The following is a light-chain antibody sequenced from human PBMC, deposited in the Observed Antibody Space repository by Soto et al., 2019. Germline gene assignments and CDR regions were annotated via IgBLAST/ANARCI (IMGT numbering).Light chain of an antibody. V-gene: IGLV1-40*01. CDR2: GNS. CDR1: TSNIGTSYD. CDR3: QSYDINLRLYV. Sequence: QSVLTQPPSVSGAPGQRVTISCSGSTSNIGTSYDVYWYQHLPGTAPKLLIYGNSNRPSGVPDRFSGSKAGTSASLAITGLQAEDEADYYCQSYDINLRLYVFGTGTKVT. J-gene: IGLJ1*01.